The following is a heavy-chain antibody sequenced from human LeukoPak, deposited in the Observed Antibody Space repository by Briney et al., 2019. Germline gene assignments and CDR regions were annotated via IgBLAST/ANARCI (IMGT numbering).Heavy chain of an antibody. CDR1: GFPFSSYS. J-gene: IGHJ5*02. D-gene: IGHD6-6*01. CDR3: ARSRSIAARVNWLDP. Sequence: GGSLTLSCGASGFPFSSYSILGVRQAPGKGLEWVSSISSSSDYIYYADSVKRRFTISRDNDKSSLYLQMNNLRAEDTAVYYCARSRSIAARVNWLDPRGEGTLISVPS. V-gene: IGHV3-21*01. CDR2: ISSSSDYI.